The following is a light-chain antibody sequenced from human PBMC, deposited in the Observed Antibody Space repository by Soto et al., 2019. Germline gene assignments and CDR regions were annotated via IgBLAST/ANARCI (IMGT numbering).Light chain of an antibody. CDR2: DVS. Sequence: ISCTGTSSDVGGYNYVSWYQQHPGKAPKLMIYDVSKRPSGVPDRFSGSKSGNTASLTISGLQAEDEADYYCCSYAGSYVFGTGTKVTVL. CDR1: SSDVGGYNY. CDR3: CSYAGSYV. J-gene: IGLJ1*01. V-gene: IGLV2-11*01.